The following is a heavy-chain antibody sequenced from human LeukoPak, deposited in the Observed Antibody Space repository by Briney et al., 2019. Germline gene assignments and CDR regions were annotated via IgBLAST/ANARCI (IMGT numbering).Heavy chain of an antibody. D-gene: IGHD1-1*01. Sequence: GGSLRLSCAASGFTFDNYAMYWVRQAPGKGLEWVSLISRDGGSTDCADSVKGRFTISRDNSKNTLYLQMNSLRAEDTAVYYCARDPSDNWNDIGWFDPWGQGTLVTVSS. V-gene: IGHV3-43*02. CDR2: ISRDGGST. CDR1: GFTFDNYA. J-gene: IGHJ5*02. CDR3: ARDPSDNWNDIGWFDP.